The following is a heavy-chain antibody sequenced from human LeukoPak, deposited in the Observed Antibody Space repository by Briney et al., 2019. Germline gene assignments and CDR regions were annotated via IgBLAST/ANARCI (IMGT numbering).Heavy chain of an antibody. CDR3: VATKAYCGGDCHFDY. D-gene: IGHD2-21*02. V-gene: IGHV3-33*01. Sequence: GGSLRLSCAASGFIFNTYGMHWLRQAPGKGLEWVAVIWYDGRNKYYGDSVKGRFTISRDNSKNMLYLQMNSLRAEDTAVYYCVATKAYCGGDCHFDYWGQGTLVTVSS. CDR1: GFIFNTYG. J-gene: IGHJ4*02. CDR2: IWYDGRNK.